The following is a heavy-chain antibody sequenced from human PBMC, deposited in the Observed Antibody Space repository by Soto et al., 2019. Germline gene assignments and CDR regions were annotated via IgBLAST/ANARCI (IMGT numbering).Heavy chain of an antibody. D-gene: IGHD6-13*01. CDR3: AKGDIAARSVVYYYMDV. Sequence: EVQLLESGGGLVQPGGSLRLSCAASGFTFSSYAMSWVRQAPGKGLEWVSAMSGSGDSTYFADSVKGRFSISRDNSKNTLYLQMNSLRAEDTAVYYCAKGDIAARSVVYYYMDVWGKGTTVTVSS. CDR1: GFTFSSYA. V-gene: IGHV3-23*01. J-gene: IGHJ6*03. CDR2: MSGSGDST.